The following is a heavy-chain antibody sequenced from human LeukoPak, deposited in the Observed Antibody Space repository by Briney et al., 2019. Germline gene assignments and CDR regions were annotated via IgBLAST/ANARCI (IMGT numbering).Heavy chain of an antibody. CDR3: AELGITMIGGV. Sequence: GGSLRLSCAASGFTFSNAWMNWVRQAPGKGLEWVSSIRSSSSYIYYADSLKGRFTISRDNAKNSLYLQMNSLRAEDTAVYYCAELGITMIGGVWGKGTTVTISS. CDR2: IRSSSSYI. J-gene: IGHJ6*04. D-gene: IGHD3-10*02. V-gene: IGHV3-21*01. CDR1: GFTFSNAW.